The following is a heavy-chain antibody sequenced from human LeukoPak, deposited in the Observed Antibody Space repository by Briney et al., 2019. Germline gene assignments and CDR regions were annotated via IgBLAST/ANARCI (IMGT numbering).Heavy chain of an antibody. D-gene: IGHD6-13*01. CDR2: ISWDGGSR. V-gene: IGHV3-43*01. Sequence: GGSLRLSCAASGFTFDDYTMHWVRQAPGKGLEWVSLISWDGGSRYYADSVKGRFTISRDNSKNSLYLQMNSLRTEDTALYYCAKERYSSSWPFFDYWGQGTLVTVSS. J-gene: IGHJ4*02. CDR3: AKERYSSSWPFFDY. CDR1: GFTFDDYT.